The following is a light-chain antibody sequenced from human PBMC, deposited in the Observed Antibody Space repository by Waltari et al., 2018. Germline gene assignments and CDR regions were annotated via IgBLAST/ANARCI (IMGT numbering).Light chain of an antibody. Sequence: DIVMTQSPDSLAVSLGERATFNCRSSQSVLSVSTNKNYLAWYQHKPGQPPKLLIHWASTRESGVPDRFSGSGSGTDFTLTISSLQAEDVALYYCQQYYTTPHTFGQGTKLEIK. J-gene: IGKJ2*01. V-gene: IGKV4-1*01. CDR3: QQYYTTPHT. CDR2: WAS. CDR1: QSVLSVSTNKNY.